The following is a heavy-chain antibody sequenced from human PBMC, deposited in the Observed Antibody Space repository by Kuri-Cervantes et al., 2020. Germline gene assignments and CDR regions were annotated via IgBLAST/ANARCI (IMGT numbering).Heavy chain of an antibody. CDR2: IGTAGDT. CDR1: GFTFSSYD. D-gene: IGHD6-13*01. CDR3: ARGLWVAAAGTFFDY. Sequence: GESLKISCAASGFTFSSYDMHWVRQATGKGLEWVSAIGTAGDTYYPGSVKGRFTISRENAKNSLYLQMNSLRAGDTAVYYCARGLWVAAAGTFFDYWGQGTLVTVSS. V-gene: IGHV3-13*01. J-gene: IGHJ4*02.